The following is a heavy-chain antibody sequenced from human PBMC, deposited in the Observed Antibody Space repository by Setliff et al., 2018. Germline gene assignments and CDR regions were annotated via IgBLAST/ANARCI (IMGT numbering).Heavy chain of an antibody. J-gene: IGHJ4*02. CDR2: INWNGAGT. V-gene: IGHV3-20*04. CDR3: ARDRIAPHYYDSSGYYYFDY. CDR1: GFTFDDYG. Sequence: SLRLSCAASGFTFDDYGMNWVRQAPGKGLEWISGINWNGAGTGYADSVKGRFTISRDNAKNSLYLQMNSLRAEDTALYYCARDRIAPHYYDSSGYYYFDYWGQGTLVTVSS. D-gene: IGHD3-22*01.